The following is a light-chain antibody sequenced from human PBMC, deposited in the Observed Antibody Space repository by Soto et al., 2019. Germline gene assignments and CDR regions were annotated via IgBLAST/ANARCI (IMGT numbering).Light chain of an antibody. J-gene: IGLJ1*01. CDR1: RSDVGGYNY. Sequence: QSVLTRPSSGSGSPGQSLTISCPGTRSDVGGYNYVSWYQQHPGKAPKLMIYDVSNRPSGVSNRFSGSKSGNTASLTISGLQAEDEADYYCSSYTSSSTPYVFGTGTKVTV. CDR2: DVS. V-gene: IGLV2-14*01. CDR3: SSYTSSSTPYV.